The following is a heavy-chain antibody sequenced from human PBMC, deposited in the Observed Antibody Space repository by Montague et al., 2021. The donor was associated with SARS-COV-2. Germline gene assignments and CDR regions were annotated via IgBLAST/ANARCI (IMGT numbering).Heavy chain of an antibody. CDR2: IIEPFGAA. J-gene: IGHJ4*02. CDR3: VKDYCYPNTVCSGVFFDD. V-gene: IGHV3-23*01. D-gene: IGHD3-16*01. CDR1: GFPFRIYA. Sequence: SLRLSCAASGFPFRIYAMSWVRQALGEELEWVSGIIEPFGAALXXXSXXXRFXIFRDRSTDKLYLQMNSLRAEDTALYYCVKDYCYPNTVCSGVFFDDWGQGILVTVSS.